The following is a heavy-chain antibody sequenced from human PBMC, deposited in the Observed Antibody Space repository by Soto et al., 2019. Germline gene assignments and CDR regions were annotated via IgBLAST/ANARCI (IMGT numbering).Heavy chain of an antibody. CDR1: GGSISSSSYY. CDR3: ARQGYSSSWTRYAPYYFDY. J-gene: IGHJ4*02. Sequence: SETLSLTCTVSGGSISSSSYYWGWIRQPPGKGLEWIGSIYYSGSTYYNPSLKSQVTISVDTSKNQFSLKLSSVTAADTAVYYCARQGYSSSWTRYAPYYFDYWGQGTLVTVSS. V-gene: IGHV4-39*01. D-gene: IGHD6-13*01. CDR2: IYYSGST.